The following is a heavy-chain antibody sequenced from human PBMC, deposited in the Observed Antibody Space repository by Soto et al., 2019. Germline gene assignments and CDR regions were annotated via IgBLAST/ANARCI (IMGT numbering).Heavy chain of an antibody. V-gene: IGHV3-23*01. CDR2: ISGSGGST. Sequence: EVQLLESGGGLVQPGGSLRLSCAASGFTFSSYAMSWVRQAPGKGLEWVSAISGSGGSTYYADSVKGRFTISRDNSKNTLYLQMNSLRAEDTAVYYCAKDPWRFGTIFGVVTLGGMDVWGQGTTVTVSS. J-gene: IGHJ6*02. CDR3: AKDPWRFGTIFGVVTLGGMDV. D-gene: IGHD3-3*01. CDR1: GFTFSSYA.